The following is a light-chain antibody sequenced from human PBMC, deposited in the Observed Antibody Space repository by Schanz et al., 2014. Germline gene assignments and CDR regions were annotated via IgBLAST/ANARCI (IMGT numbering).Light chain of an antibody. CDR2: EGS. J-gene: IGLJ2*01. Sequence: QSALTQPASVSGSPGQSITISCTGTSSDVGSYNLVSWYQQHPGKAPKVMIYEGSKRPSGVSDRFSGSKSGNTASLTISGLQAEDEADYYCCSFSSSTTLVVFGGGTKLTV. V-gene: IGLV2-14*02. CDR3: CSFSSSTTLVV. CDR1: SSDVGSYNL.